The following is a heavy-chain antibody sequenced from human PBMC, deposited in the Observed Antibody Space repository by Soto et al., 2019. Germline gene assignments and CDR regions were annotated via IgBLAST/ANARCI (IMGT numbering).Heavy chain of an antibody. CDR2: IVVGRGNT. CDR1: GFTFTSSA. V-gene: IGHV1-58*01. J-gene: IGHJ5*02. D-gene: IGHD6-19*01. Sequence: ASVKVSCKASGFTFTSSAVQWVRQARGQRLEWIGWIVVGRGNTNYAQKFQERVTITRDMSTSTAYMELSSLRSEDTAVYYCAADLGWYVGNWFDPWGQGTLVTVS. CDR3: AADLGWYVGNWFDP.